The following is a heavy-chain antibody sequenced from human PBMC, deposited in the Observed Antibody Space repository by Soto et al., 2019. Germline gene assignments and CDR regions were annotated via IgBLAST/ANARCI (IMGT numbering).Heavy chain of an antibody. CDR1: RYTFTSYY. D-gene: IGHD3-22*01. V-gene: IGHV1-46*01. Sequence: ASVKVSCKASRYTFTSYYMHCVRQAPGQGLEWMGIINPSGGSTSYAQKFQGRVTMTRDTSTSTVYMELSSLRSEDTAVYYCARDYYYDSSGYYNWFDPWGQGTLVTVSS. J-gene: IGHJ5*02. CDR3: ARDYYYDSSGYYNWFDP. CDR2: INPSGGST.